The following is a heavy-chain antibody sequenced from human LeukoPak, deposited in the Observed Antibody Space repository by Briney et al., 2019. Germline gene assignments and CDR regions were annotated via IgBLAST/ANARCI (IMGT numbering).Heavy chain of an antibody. CDR1: GGSISTYY. D-gene: IGHD3-22*01. V-gene: IGHV4-59*01. CDR2: IYYSGST. Sequence: SETLSLTCTVSGGSISTYYWSWIRQPPGKGLEWIGYIYYSGSTNYNPSLKSRVTISVDTSKNQFSLKLSSVTAADTAVYYCARGTYYDSSGSWYFDLWGRGTLVTVSS. J-gene: IGHJ2*01. CDR3: ARGTYYDSSGSWYFDL.